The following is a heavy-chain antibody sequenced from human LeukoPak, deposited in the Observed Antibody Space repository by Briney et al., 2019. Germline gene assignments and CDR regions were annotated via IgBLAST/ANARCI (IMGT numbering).Heavy chain of an antibody. D-gene: IGHD6-13*01. CDR3: ARSYIGSSWYWGFDY. Sequence: XVXQAPGQXLEWMGWINPNSGGTNYAQKFQGRVTMTRDTSISTAYMELSRLRSDDTAVYYCARSYIGSSWYWGFDYWGQGTLVTVSS. CDR2: INPNSGGT. V-gene: IGHV1-2*02. J-gene: IGHJ4*02.